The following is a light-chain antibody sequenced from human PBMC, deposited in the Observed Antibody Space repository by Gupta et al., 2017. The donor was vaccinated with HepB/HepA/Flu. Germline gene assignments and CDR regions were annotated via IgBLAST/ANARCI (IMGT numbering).Light chain of an antibody. Sequence: HSPLPKLAHVSGPPGRPLTTPCPGTSSDVGGYNLVSWYQQPPGKAPKLMIYEVSKRPSGVSNRFSGSKSGNTASLTISGLQAEDEADYYCRSYAGSSTVVFGGGTKLTVL. V-gene: IGLV2-23*02. CDR2: EVS. CDR1: SSDVGGYNL. J-gene: IGLJ2*01. CDR3: RSYAGSSTVV.